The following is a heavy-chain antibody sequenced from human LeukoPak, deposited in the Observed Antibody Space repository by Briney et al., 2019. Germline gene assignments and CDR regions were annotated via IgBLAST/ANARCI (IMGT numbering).Heavy chain of an antibody. CDR3: TRDRGSTTMLRGVNHY. V-gene: IGHV3-48*04. J-gene: IGHJ4*02. CDR2: ISSGSATT. D-gene: IGHD3-10*01. Sequence: GGSLRLSCEASGFTYSTYAMNWVRQAPGKGLEWVSHISSGSATTFYADSVKGRFTISRDNTRNSLSLQMNDLRVEDTAVYYCTRDRGSTTMLRGVNHYWGQGTLVTVSS. CDR1: GFTYSTYA.